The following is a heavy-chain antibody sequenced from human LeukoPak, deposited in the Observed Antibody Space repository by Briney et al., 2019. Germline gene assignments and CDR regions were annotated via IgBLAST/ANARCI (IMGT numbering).Heavy chain of an antibody. V-gene: IGHV3-48*03. J-gene: IGHJ4*02. CDR2: ISSSGSTI. Sequence: GGSLRLSCGASGFTFSSCEMNWVRQAPGKGLEWVSYISSSGSTIYYADSVKGRFTISRDNAKNSLYLQMNSLRAEDTAVYYCARDRGYNYGHFDYWGQGTLVTVSS. CDR1: GFTFSSCE. D-gene: IGHD5-18*01. CDR3: ARDRGYNYGHFDY.